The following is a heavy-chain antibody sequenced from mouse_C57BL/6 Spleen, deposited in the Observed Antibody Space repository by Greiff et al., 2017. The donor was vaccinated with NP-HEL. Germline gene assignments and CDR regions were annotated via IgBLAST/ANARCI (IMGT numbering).Heavy chain of an antibody. V-gene: IGHV1-5*01. CDR3: TRGYYYGSRAYAMDY. D-gene: IGHD1-1*01. Sequence: EVQLQQSGTVLARPGASVKMSCKTSGYTFTSYWMHWVKQRPGQGLEWIGAIYPGNSDTSYNQKFKGKAKLTAVTSASTAYMELSSLTNEDSAVYYCTRGYYYGSRAYAMDYWGQGTSVTVSS. J-gene: IGHJ4*01. CDR1: GYTFTSYW. CDR2: IYPGNSDT.